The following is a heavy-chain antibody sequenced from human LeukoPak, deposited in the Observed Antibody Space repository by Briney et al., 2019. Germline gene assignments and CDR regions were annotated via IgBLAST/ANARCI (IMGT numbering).Heavy chain of an antibody. Sequence: PGGSLRLSCAASGFTFSSYAMHWVRQAPGKGLEWVAVISYDGSNKYYADSVKGRFTISRDNSKNTLYLQMNSLRAEDTAVYYCARDPGSSSSLGADYWGQGTLVTVSS. CDR2: ISYDGSNK. J-gene: IGHJ4*02. CDR3: ARDPGSSSSLGADY. CDR1: GFTFSSYA. D-gene: IGHD6-6*01. V-gene: IGHV3-30-3*01.